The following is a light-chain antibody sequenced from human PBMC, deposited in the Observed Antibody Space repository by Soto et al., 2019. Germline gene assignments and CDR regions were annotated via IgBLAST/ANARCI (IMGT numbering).Light chain of an antibody. CDR2: AAS. V-gene: IGKV1-39*01. J-gene: IGKJ1*01. Sequence: DIQMTQSPSSLSASVRDRVTITCRASQSISSYLNWYQQKPGKAPKLLIYAASSLQSGVPSRFSGSGSGTDFTLTISSLQPEDFATYYCQQSYSTPPAGTFGQGTKVEIK. CDR3: QQSYSTPPAGT. CDR1: QSISSY.